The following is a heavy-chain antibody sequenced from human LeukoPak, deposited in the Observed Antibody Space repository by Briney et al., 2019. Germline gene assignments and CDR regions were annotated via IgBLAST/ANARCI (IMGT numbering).Heavy chain of an antibody. CDR2: IRSKSNSYAT. CDR3: TRLYCGGGYCYYFDY. V-gene: IGHV3-73*01. CDR1: GFTFSSYS. J-gene: IGHJ4*02. D-gene: IGHD2-21*01. Sequence: PGGSLRLSCAASGFTFSSYSMNWVRQASGKGLEWVGRIRSKSNSYATAYAASVNGRFNISRDDSKNTVYLQMNSLKTEDTAVYYCTRLYCGGGYCYYFDYWGQGTLVTVSS.